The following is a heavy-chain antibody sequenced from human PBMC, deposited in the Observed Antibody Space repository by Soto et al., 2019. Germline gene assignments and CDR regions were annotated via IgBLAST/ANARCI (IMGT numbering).Heavy chain of an antibody. J-gene: IGHJ6*03. V-gene: IGHV1-3*01. Sequence: QVHLVQSGAEVKKPGASVTVSCKTSGYTFTSYGINWVRQAPGQRLEWMGWINADNGNTKYSQKLQGRVTITRDTSASIAYMELSSLRSEDTAIYYCARDVFASAWPYYMDVWGKGTTVTVSS. CDR2: INADNGNT. D-gene: IGHD6-19*01. CDR3: ARDVFASAWPYYMDV. CDR1: GYTFTSYG.